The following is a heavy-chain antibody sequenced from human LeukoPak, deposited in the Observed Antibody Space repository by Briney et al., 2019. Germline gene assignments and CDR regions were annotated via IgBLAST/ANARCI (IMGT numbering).Heavy chain of an antibody. Sequence: SETLSLTCSVSGGSISSSSYHWGWIRQSPGKGLEWIGSIYYSGSAYYIPSLKSRLTISVDTSKNQFSLKLNSVTAADTAVYYCARCISMVRGVIRPPDYWGQGTLVTVSS. V-gene: IGHV4-39*01. D-gene: IGHD3-10*01. CDR3: ARCISMVRGVIRPPDY. J-gene: IGHJ4*02. CDR1: GGSISSSSYH. CDR2: IYYSGSA.